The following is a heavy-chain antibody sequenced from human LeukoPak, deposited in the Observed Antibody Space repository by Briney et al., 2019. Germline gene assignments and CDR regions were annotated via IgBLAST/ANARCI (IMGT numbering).Heavy chain of an antibody. CDR2: INPSGGST. D-gene: IGHD6-19*01. Sequence: ASVKVSCKASGYTFTSYYMHWVRQAPGQGLEWMGIINPSGGSTSYAQKFQGRVTMTRDTSTSTVYMELSSLRSEDTAVCYCARGSSGWYSGDQNAFDIWGQGTMVTVSS. CDR3: ARGSSGWYSGDQNAFDI. CDR1: GYTFTSYY. V-gene: IGHV1-46*01. J-gene: IGHJ3*02.